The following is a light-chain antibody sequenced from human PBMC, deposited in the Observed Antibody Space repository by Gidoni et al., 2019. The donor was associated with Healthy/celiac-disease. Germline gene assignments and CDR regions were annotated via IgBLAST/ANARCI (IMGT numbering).Light chain of an antibody. V-gene: IGKV1-39*01. J-gene: IGKJ1*01. CDR3: QQSYSTPWT. CDR2: AAS. CDR1: QSISSY. Sequence: LSMSPSPSSLSASVGDRVTITCQASQSISSYLNWYQQKPGKAPTLLIYAASSLQSGVPSRFSGSGSGTDFTLTISSLQPEDFATYYCQQSYSTPWTFGEGTKVEIK.